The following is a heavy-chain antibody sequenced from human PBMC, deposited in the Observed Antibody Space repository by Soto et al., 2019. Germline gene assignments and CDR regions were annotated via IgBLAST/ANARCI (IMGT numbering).Heavy chain of an antibody. J-gene: IGHJ6*02. V-gene: IGHV3-30*18. Sequence: PGGSLRLSCAASGFTFSSYGMHWVRQAPGKGLEWVAVISYDGSNKYYADSVKGRFTISRDNSKNTLYLQMNSLRAEDTAVYYCAKDLGLVRRRWYYYYGMDVWGQGTTVTVSS. CDR2: ISYDGSNK. D-gene: IGHD6-19*01. CDR3: AKDLGLVRRRWYYYYGMDV. CDR1: GFTFSSYG.